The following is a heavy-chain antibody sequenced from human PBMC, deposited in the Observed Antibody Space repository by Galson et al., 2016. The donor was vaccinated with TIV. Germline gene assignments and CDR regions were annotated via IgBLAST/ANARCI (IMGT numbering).Heavy chain of an antibody. CDR3: ARDLNYDFWSGYYVHDSYYGMDV. CDR2: INHSGST. J-gene: IGHJ6*02. CDR1: GGSFSGYY. V-gene: IGHV4-34*01. D-gene: IGHD3-3*01. Sequence: LSLTCAVYGGSFSGYYWSWIRQPPGKGLEWIGEINHSGSTNYNVSLKSRVTISVDTSKNQFSLKLTSVTAADTAVYYCARDLNYDFWSGYYVHDSYYGMDVWGQGTTVIVSS.